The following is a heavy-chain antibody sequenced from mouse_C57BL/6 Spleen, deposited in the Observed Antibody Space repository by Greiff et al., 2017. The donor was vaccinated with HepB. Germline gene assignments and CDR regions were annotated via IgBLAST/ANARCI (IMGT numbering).Heavy chain of an antibody. J-gene: IGHJ2*01. CDR1: GYAFSSYW. V-gene: IGHV1-80*01. D-gene: IGHD2-3*01. Sequence: VQLQQSGAELVKPGASVKISCKASGYAFSSYWMNWVKQRPGKGLEWIGQIYPGDGDTNYNGKFKGKATLTADKSSSTAYMQLSSLTSEDSAVYFCARKMEWGGYFDYWGQGTTLTVAS. CDR3: ARKMEWGGYFDY. CDR2: IYPGDGDT.